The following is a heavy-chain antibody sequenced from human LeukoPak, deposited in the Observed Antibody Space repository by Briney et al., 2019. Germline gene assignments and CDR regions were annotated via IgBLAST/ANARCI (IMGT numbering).Heavy chain of an antibody. CDR1: GYSISSGYY. D-gene: IGHD2-2*01. J-gene: IGHJ4*02. V-gene: IGHV4-38-2*02. Sequence: SETLSLTCTVSGYSISSGYYWGWIRQPPGKGLEWIGIIYHSGSTYYNPSLKSRVTISVDTSKNQFSLKPSSVTAADTAVYYCARNAPEGLDYWGQGTLVTVSS. CDR3: ARNAPEGLDY. CDR2: IYHSGST.